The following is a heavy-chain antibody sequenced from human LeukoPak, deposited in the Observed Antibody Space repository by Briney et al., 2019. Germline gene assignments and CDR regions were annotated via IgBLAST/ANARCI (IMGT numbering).Heavy chain of an antibody. J-gene: IGHJ4*02. D-gene: IGHD6-13*01. Sequence: SETLSLTCTVSGGSISNYYWSRIRQPPGKGLEWIGYIYSSGHTNYNPSLKNRDTISVDTSKNQFSLNLTSVTAADTAVYYCARHFSGAAAPLPFDYWGQGTLVTVSS. CDR2: IYSSGHT. CDR3: ARHFSGAAAPLPFDY. V-gene: IGHV4-59*08. CDR1: GGSISNYY.